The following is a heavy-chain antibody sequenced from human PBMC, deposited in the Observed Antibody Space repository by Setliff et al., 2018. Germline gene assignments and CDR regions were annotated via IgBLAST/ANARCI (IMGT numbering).Heavy chain of an antibody. CDR3: ASYDSPSSSWDY. CDR2: IYHSGST. J-gene: IGHJ4*02. V-gene: IGHV4-38-2*02. CDR1: GYSISSGYY. Sequence: SETLSLTCTVSGYSISSGYYWGWIRQPPGKGLEWIGSIYHSGSTYYNPSLKSRVTISVDTSKNQFSLKLSSVTAADTAVYYCASYDSPSSSWDYWGQGTLVTVSS. D-gene: IGHD6-13*01.